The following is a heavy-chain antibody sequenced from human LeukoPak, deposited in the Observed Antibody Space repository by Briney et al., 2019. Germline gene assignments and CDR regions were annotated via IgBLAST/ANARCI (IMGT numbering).Heavy chain of an antibody. D-gene: IGHD4-23*01. CDR2: IYRDGST. CDR3: TDAVAG. CDR1: GFSVGDNY. J-gene: IGHJ4*02. Sequence: PGGSLRLSCAASGFSVGDNYGAWVRQPPGKGLEWVSVIYRDGSTYYADSVKGRFTISRDNSKNTLYLQMNSLRVEDTAVYYCTDAVAGWGQGTLVTVSS. V-gene: IGHV3-53*05.